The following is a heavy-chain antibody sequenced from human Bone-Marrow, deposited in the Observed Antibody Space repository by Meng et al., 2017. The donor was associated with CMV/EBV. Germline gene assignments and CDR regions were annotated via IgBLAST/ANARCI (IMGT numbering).Heavy chain of an antibody. CDR2: INWNGGST. CDR3: ARDRVGSYPDY. D-gene: IGHD1-26*01. Sequence: GESLKISCAASGFTFDDYGMSWVRQAPGKGLEWVSGINWNGGSTGYADSVKGRFTISRDNAKNSLYLQMNRLRAEDTALYYCARDRVGSYPDYWGQGTLVTVSS. V-gene: IGHV3-20*04. J-gene: IGHJ4*02. CDR1: GFTFDDYG.